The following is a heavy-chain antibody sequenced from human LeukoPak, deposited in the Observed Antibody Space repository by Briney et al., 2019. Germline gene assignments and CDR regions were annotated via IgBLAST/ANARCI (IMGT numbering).Heavy chain of an antibody. V-gene: IGHV4-34*01. CDR2: INHSGST. J-gene: IGHJ6*02. D-gene: IGHD3-3*01. Sequence: KPSETLSLTCAVYGGSFSGYYWSWIRQPPGKGLEWIGEINHSGSTNYNPSLKSRVTISVDTSKNQFSLKLSSVTAADTAVYYCARGETRRGWSGQNRYYYGMDVWGQGTTVTVSS. CDR3: ARGETRRGWSGQNRYYYGMDV. CDR1: GGSFSGYY.